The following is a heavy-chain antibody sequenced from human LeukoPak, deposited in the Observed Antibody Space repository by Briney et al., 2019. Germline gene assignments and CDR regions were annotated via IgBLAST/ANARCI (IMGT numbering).Heavy chain of an antibody. CDR2: ISSSGSTI. CDR1: GFTFSSYE. Sequence: GGSLRLSCAASGFTFSSYEMNWVRQAPGKGLEWVSYISSSGSTIYYADSVKGRFTISRDNAKNSLYLQMNSLRAEDTAVYYCARGPAASGYYDSRGRNGYFDYWSQGTLVTVSS. V-gene: IGHV3-48*03. D-gene: IGHD3-22*01. J-gene: IGHJ4*02. CDR3: ARGPAASGYYDSRGRNGYFDY.